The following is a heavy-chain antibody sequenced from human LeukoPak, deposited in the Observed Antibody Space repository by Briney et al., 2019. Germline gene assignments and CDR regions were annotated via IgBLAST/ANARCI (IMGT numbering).Heavy chain of an antibody. Sequence: KPSETLSLTGTVSGGSISSYYWSWIRQPPGKGLEWIGYIYYSGSTNYNPSLKSRVTIPVDTSKNQFSLKLSSVTAADTAVYYCARDRAGIDYWGQGTLVTVSS. D-gene: IGHD3-10*01. J-gene: IGHJ4*02. CDR1: GGSISSYY. V-gene: IGHV4-59*01. CDR2: IYYSGST. CDR3: ARDRAGIDY.